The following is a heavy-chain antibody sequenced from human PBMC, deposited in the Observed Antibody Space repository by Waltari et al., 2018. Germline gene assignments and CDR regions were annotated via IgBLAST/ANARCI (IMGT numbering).Heavy chain of an antibody. Sequence: QVQLVQSGAEVKKPGASVKVSCKASGYTFTGYYMHWVRQAPGQGLEWMGRINPNSGGTNYAQKFQGRVTMTRDTSISTAYMELSRLRSDDTAVYYCARWEYSGYDSGFVFVLNDYWGQGTLVTVSS. CDR3: ARWEYSGYDSGFVFVLNDY. D-gene: IGHD5-12*01. CDR2: INPNSGGT. CDR1: GYTFTGYY. J-gene: IGHJ4*02. V-gene: IGHV1-2*06.